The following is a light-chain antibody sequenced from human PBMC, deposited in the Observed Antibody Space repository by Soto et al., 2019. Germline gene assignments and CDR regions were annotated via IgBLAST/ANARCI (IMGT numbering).Light chain of an antibody. V-gene: IGKV1-5*01. CDR1: QSISDW. CDR3: QQHNSSPWT. Sequence: DIQMTQSPSTPSASVGDRVTITCRASQSISDWLAWFQQKPGKAPKVLIYDASTLESGVPSRFSGSGSGTEFTLTISSLQPEDSATYYCQQHNSSPWTFGQGTKV. J-gene: IGKJ1*01. CDR2: DAS.